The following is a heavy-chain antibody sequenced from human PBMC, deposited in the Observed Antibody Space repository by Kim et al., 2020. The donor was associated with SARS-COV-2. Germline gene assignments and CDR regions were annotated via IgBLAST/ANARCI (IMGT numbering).Heavy chain of an antibody. CDR3: ARGTIVACDD. CDR2: GST. Sequence: GSTYYTPSLKSRVSISADTSKNQFSLVLRSVSAADTAVYYCARGTIVACDDWGQGTLVSVSS. D-gene: IGHD2-15*01. V-gene: IGHV4-31*02. J-gene: IGHJ4*02.